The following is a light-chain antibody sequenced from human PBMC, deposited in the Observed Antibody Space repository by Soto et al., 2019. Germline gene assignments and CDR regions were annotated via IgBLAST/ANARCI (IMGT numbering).Light chain of an antibody. Sequence: QSVLTQPPSVSEAPRQRVTISCSGSSSNIGNNAVNWYQQLPGKAPKLLIYYDDLLPSGVSDRFSGSKSGTSASLAISGLQSEDEADYYCATWDDSLLGYVFGTGTKLTVL. CDR1: SSNIGNNA. CDR2: YDD. V-gene: IGLV1-36*01. CDR3: ATWDDSLLGYV. J-gene: IGLJ1*01.